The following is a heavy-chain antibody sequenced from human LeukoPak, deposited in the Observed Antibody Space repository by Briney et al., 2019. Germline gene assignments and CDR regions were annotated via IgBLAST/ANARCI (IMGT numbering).Heavy chain of an antibody. CDR2: TYYRSKWYS. Sequence: SQTLSLTCAISGDSVSRNSAAWNWIRQSPSRGLEWLGRTYYRSKWYSDYGISVKSRIIINPDTSKNQFSLQLNSVTPEDTAMYFCARGIFNAFDFWGLGTMVTVSS. CDR3: ARGIFNAFDF. CDR1: GDSVSRNSAA. J-gene: IGHJ3*01. V-gene: IGHV6-1*01.